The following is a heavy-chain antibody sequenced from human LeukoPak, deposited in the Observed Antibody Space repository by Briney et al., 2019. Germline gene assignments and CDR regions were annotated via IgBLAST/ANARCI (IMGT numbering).Heavy chain of an antibody. D-gene: IGHD5/OR15-5a*01. CDR3: ATLRRSNGMVV. J-gene: IGHJ6*04. V-gene: IGHV4-34*01. CDR2: INHSGST. Sequence: MSSETLSLTCAVYGVSFSGYYWSWLRQPPGKGLEWMGEINHSGSTNYNPSLKSRVTISVDTSKNQFSLKLSSVTAADTAVYYCATLRRSNGMVVWGKGTTVTVSS. CDR1: GVSFSGYY.